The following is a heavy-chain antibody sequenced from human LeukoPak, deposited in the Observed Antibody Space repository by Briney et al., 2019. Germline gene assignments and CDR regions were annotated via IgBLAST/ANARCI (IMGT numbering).Heavy chain of an antibody. D-gene: IGHD5-18*01. J-gene: IGHJ4*02. Sequence: ASETLSLTCTVSGGSISSYYWSWIRQPPGKGLEWIGYIYYSGSTNYNPSLKSRVTISVDTSKNQFSLKLSSVTAADTAVYYCASRGYSYGPVNYWGQGTLVTVSS. CDR2: IYYSGST. CDR3: ASRGYSYGPVNY. CDR1: GGSISSYY. V-gene: IGHV4-59*08.